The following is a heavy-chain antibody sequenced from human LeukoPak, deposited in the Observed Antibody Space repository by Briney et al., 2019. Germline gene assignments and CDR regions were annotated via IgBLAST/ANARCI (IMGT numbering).Heavy chain of an antibody. CDR2: ISSSSSYI. Sequence: GGALRLSCAASGFTFNSYSMNWVRQAPGKGLEWVSSISSSSSYIYYADSVKGRFTISRDNAKNSLYLQMNSLRAEDTAVYYCARDGAAAGQVYWGQGTLVTVSS. J-gene: IGHJ4*02. CDR1: GFTFNSYS. CDR3: ARDGAAAGQVY. V-gene: IGHV3-21*01. D-gene: IGHD6-13*01.